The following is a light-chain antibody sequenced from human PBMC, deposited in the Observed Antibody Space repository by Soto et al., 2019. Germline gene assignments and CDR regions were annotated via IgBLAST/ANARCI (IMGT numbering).Light chain of an antibody. Sequence: QLVLTQSSSASASLGSSVKLTCTLSSGHSSYIIAWHQQQPGKAPRYLMKLEVSGSYNTGSGVPDRFSGSSSGADRYLTISTLPFEDAADYYCETWDNNILVFGGGTKLTVL. CDR2: LEVSGSY. CDR3: ETWDNNILV. V-gene: IGLV4-60*02. CDR1: SGHSSYI. J-gene: IGLJ2*01.